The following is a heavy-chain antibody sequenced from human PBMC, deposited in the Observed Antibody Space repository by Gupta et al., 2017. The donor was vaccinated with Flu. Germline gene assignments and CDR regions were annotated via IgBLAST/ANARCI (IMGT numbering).Heavy chain of an antibody. V-gene: IGHV3-66*02. Sequence: EVQLVESGGGLVQPGGSLRLSCAASGFTVSSNYMSWVRQAPGKGLVWVSVIYSGGSTYYADSVKGRFTISRDNSKNTLYLQMNSLRAEDTAVYYCAREARGQHDGMDVCGPRDHGHRLL. J-gene: IGHJ6*02. CDR1: GFTVSSNY. CDR2: IYSGGST. CDR3: AREARGQHDGMDV. D-gene: IGHD5-18*01.